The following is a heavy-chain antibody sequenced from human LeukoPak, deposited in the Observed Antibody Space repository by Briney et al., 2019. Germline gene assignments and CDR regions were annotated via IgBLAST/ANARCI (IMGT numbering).Heavy chain of an antibody. CDR3: QAVYGGNSRFYYYYMDV. CDR2: IKSKTDGGTT. Sequence: GGSLRLSCVASGFTFSNAWMSWVRQAPGKGPEWVGRIKSKTDGGTTDYAAPVKGRFTISRDDSKNTLYLQMNSLKTEDTAVYYCQAVYGGNSRFYYYYMDVWGKGTTVTVSS. J-gene: IGHJ6*03. V-gene: IGHV3-15*01. CDR1: GFTFSNAW. D-gene: IGHD4-23*01.